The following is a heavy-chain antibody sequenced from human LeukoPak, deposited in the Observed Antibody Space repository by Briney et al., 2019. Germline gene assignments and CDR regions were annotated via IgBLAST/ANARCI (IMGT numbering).Heavy chain of an antibody. CDR3: AREPYYFDY. CDR1: GYIFTGYY. Sequence: VASVKVSCKASGYIFTGYYMHWVRQAPGQGLEWMGWINPNSGDTNYAQKFQGRVTMTRDTSISTAYMDLSRLRSDDTAVYYCAREPYYFDYWGQGTLVTVSS. CDR2: INPNSGDT. V-gene: IGHV1-2*02. J-gene: IGHJ4*02.